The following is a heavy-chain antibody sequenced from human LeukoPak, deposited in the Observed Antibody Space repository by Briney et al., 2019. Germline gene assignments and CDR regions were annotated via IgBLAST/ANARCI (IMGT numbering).Heavy chain of an antibody. D-gene: IGHD6-13*01. V-gene: IGHV4-38-2*02. Sequence: PSETLSLTSTVSGYSISSGYYWGWIRQPPGKGLEWIGSIYHSGSTYYNPSLKSRVTISVDTSKNQFSLKLSSVTAADTAVYYCARVPAAAAGNWFDPWGQGTLVTVSS. CDR2: IYHSGST. CDR3: ARVPAAAAGNWFDP. CDR1: GYSISSGYY. J-gene: IGHJ5*02.